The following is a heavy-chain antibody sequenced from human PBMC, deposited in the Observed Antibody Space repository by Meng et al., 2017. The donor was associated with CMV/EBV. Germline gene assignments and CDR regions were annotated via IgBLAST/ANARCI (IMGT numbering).Heavy chain of an antibody. CDR2: IYYSGST. V-gene: IGHV4-39*07. J-gene: IGHJ6*02. Sequence: CTVSGGSISSSSYYWGWTRQPPGKGLEWIGSIYYSGSTYYNPSLKSRVTISVDTSKNQFSLRLSSVTAADTAVYYCARGAGYSSSWYPYYYGMDVWGQGTTVTVSS. D-gene: IGHD6-13*01. CDR1: GGSISSSSYY. CDR3: ARGAGYSSSWYPYYYGMDV.